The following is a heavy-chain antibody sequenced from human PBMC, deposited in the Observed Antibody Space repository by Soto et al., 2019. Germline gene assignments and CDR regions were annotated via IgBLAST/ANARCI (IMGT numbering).Heavy chain of an antibody. D-gene: IGHD2-15*01. J-gene: IGHJ4*02. CDR1: GGSISSYY. CDR3: ARDRPMYCSGGSCYSDYFDY. CDR2: IYYSGST. V-gene: IGHV4-59*01. Sequence: LSLTCTVSGGSISSYYWSWIRQPPGKGLEWIGYIYYSGSTNYNPSLKSRVTISVDASKNQFSLKLSSVTAADTAVYYCARDRPMYCSGGSCYSDYFDYWGQGTLVTVSS.